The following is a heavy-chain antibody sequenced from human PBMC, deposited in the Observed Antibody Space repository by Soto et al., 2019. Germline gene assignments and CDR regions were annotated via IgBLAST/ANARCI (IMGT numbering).Heavy chain of an antibody. CDR3: ARDRWKYSSSLYYYYYGMDV. D-gene: IGHD6-13*01. CDR2: ISYDGSNK. J-gene: IGHJ6*02. V-gene: IGHV3-30-3*01. Sequence: PGGSLRLSCAASGFPFSSYAMHWVRQAPGKGLEWVAVISYDGSNKYYADSVKGRFTISRDNSKNTLYLQMNSLRAEDTAVYYCARDRWKYSSSLYYYYYGMDVWGQGTTVTVSS. CDR1: GFPFSSYA.